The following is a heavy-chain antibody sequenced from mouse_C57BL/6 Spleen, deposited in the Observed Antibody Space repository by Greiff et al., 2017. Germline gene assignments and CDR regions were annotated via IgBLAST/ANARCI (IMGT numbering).Heavy chain of an antibody. J-gene: IGHJ2*01. CDR3: TGWPGGY. CDR2: IRLKSDNYAT. V-gene: IGHV6-3*01. Sequence: EVKVEESGGGLVQPGGSMKLSCVASGFTFSNYWMNWVSQSPEKGLEWVAQIRLKSDNYATHYAESVKGRFTISRDSYTSSVYLQMNNLKAEDTGIYYCTGWPGGYWGQGTTLTVSS. CDR1: GFTFSNYW.